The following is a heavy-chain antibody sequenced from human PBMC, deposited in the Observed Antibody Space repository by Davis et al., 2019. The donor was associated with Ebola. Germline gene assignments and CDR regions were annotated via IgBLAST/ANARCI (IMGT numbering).Heavy chain of an antibody. J-gene: IGHJ4*02. D-gene: IGHD2-15*01. CDR2: ISGSGGNT. V-gene: IGHV3-23*01. Sequence: PGGSLRLSCAASGFTFSSFAMTWVRQAPGKGLEWVSVISGSGGNTYYAVSVKGRFTISRDNSKNTLYLQMDSLRAEDTAVYYCAKNIGGPYSPGDYWGQGTLVTVSS. CDR3: AKNIGGPYSPGDY. CDR1: GFTFSSFA.